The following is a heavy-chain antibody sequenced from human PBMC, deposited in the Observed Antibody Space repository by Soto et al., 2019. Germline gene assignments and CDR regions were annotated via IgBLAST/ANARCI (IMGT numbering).Heavy chain of an antibody. J-gene: IGHJ4*02. CDR2: ISSSSSTI. D-gene: IGHD1-1*01. CDR3: ARGELDRTIDY. V-gene: IGHV3-48*02. CDR1: GFTFSSYA. Sequence: EVQLLESGGGLVQPGGSLRLSCAASGFTFSSYAMSWVRQAPGKGLEWVSYISSSSSTIYYTDSVKGRFTISRDNAKNSLYLHMNSLRDEDTAVYYCARGELDRTIDYWGQGTQVTVSS.